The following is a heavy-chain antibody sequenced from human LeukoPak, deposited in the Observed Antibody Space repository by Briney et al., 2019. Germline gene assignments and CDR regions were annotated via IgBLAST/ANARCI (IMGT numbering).Heavy chain of an antibody. CDR3: ARDSHFSSGYPDWYFDL. D-gene: IGHD3-22*01. V-gene: IGHV1-46*01. Sequence: GASVKVSCKASGYTFTSYYMHWVRQAPGQGLEWMGIINPSGGSTSYAQKFQGRVTMTRDTSTSTVYMELSSLRSEDTAVYYCARDSHFSSGYPDWYFDLWGRGTLVTVSS. CDR2: INPSGGST. CDR1: GYTFTSYY. J-gene: IGHJ2*01.